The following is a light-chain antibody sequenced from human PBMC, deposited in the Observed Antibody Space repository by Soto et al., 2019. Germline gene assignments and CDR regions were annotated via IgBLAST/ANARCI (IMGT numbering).Light chain of an antibody. CDR1: QSVGNN. CDR2: EAS. V-gene: IGKV3-11*01. CDR3: QQHANWPLT. J-gene: IGKJ4*01. Sequence: IVLTKSPATLSLSPGQRATLSCSAIQSVGNNLAWYQQKPGQAPELLIYEASTMTTGIPARFSGSGSGTEFTLTISSLEPEDFAVYYCQQHANWPLTFGGGTKVEIK.